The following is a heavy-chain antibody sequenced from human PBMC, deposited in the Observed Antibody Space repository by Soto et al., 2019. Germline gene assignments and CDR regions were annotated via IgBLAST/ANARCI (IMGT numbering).Heavy chain of an antibody. CDR1: RVAFSKFI. V-gene: IGHV1-69*13. J-gene: IGHJ6*02. CDR3: AKVRYSSPMGYYYGMDV. CDR2: IIPIFGTA. D-gene: IGHD6-19*01. Sequence: SVKVSCKASRVAFSKFIVTWVRQAPGLGLEWVGGIIPIFGTANYAQKFQGRVTITADESTSTSYMEVSNLRSEDTAVYYCAKVRYSSPMGYYYGMDVWGQGTTVTVSS.